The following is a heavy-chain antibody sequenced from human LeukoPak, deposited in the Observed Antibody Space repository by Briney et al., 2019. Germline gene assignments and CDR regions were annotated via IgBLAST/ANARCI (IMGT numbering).Heavy chain of an antibody. Sequence: GGSLRLSCAASGFTFSSYAMSWVRQAPGKGLEWVSAISGSGGSTYYADSVKGRFTISRDNSKNTLYLQTNSLRAEDTAVYYCATARSGYDLAFDYWGQGTLVTVSS. D-gene: IGHD5-12*01. CDR1: GFTFSSYA. CDR2: ISGSGGST. CDR3: ATARSGYDLAFDY. V-gene: IGHV3-23*01. J-gene: IGHJ4*02.